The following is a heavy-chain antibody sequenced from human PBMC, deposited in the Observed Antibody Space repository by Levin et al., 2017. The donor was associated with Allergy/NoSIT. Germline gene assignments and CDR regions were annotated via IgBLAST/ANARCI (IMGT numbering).Heavy chain of an antibody. CDR3: ASFYYGSGSYYLEDNPIYYYGMDG. D-gene: IGHD3-10*01. V-gene: IGHV3-30-3*01. CDR2: ISYDGSNK. J-gene: IGHJ6*02. CDR1: GFTFSSYA. Sequence: PGGSLRLSCAASGFTFSSYAMHWVRQAPGKGLEWVAVISYDGSNKYYADSVKGRFTISRDNSKNTLYLQMNSLRAEDTAVYYCASFYYGSGSYYLEDNPIYYYGMDGWGQGTTVTVSS.